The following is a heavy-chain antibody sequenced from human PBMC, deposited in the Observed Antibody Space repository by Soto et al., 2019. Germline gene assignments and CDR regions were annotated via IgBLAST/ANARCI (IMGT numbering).Heavy chain of an antibody. D-gene: IGHD3-10*01. Sequence: EASVKVSCKASGGTFSSYAISWVRQAPGQGLEWMGGIIPIFGTANYAQKFQGRVTITADESTSTAYMELSSLRSEDTAVYYCASFTPGYNWFDPWGQGTLVTVSS. CDR1: GGTFSSYA. V-gene: IGHV1-69*13. J-gene: IGHJ5*02. CDR2: IIPIFGTA. CDR3: ASFTPGYNWFDP.